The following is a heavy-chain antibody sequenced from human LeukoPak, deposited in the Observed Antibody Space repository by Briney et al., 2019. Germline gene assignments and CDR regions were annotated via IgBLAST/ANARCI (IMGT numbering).Heavy chain of an antibody. J-gene: IGHJ4*02. V-gene: IGHV3-11*04. CDR3: ARGRPHGNDY. D-gene: IGHD4-23*01. CDR2: ISSSGTTI. CDR1: GFIFSDYY. Sequence: GGSLRLSCVASGFIFSDYYMSWIRQAPGKGLEWVSYISSSGTTIYYVDSVKGRFTISRDNAKNTLYLQMSSLRVEDTAVYYCARGRPHGNDYWGQGTLVTVSS.